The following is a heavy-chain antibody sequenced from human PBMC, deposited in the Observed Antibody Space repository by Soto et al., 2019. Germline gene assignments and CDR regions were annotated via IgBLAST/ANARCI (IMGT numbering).Heavy chain of an antibody. CDR3: ARFSRSYFLY. CDR1: GYTFTIYD. D-gene: IGHD2-2*01. Sequence: ASVKVSCKASGYTFTIYDMHWVRQAPGQGLEWMGIINPSGGSTSYAQKFQGRVTMTRDTSTSTVYMELSSLRSEDTAVYYCARFSRSYFLYWGQGTLVTVAS. CDR2: INPSGGST. J-gene: IGHJ4*02. V-gene: IGHV1-46*01.